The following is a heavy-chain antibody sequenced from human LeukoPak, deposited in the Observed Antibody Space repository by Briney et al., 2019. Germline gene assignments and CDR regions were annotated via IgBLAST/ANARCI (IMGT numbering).Heavy chain of an antibody. CDR3: ARDLGTMIVVGSFDY. CDR2: IWYDGSNK. CDR1: GFTFSSYG. D-gene: IGHD3-22*01. V-gene: IGHV3-33*01. Sequence: GGSLRLSCAASGFTFSSYGMHWVRQAPGKGLEWVAVIWYDGSNKYYADSVKGRFTISRDNSKNTLYLQMNSLRAEDTAVYYCARDLGTMIVVGSFDYWGQGTLVTVSS. J-gene: IGHJ4*02.